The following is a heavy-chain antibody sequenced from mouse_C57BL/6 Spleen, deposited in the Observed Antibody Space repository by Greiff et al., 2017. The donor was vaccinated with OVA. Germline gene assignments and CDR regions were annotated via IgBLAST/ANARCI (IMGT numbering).Heavy chain of an antibody. V-gene: IGHV1-26*01. CDR2: INPNNGGT. CDR1: GYTFTDYY. CDR3: ARDTTVVASYYFDY. D-gene: IGHD1-1*01. J-gene: IGHJ2*01. Sequence: EVQLQQSGPELVKPGASVKISCKASGYTFTDYYMNWVKQSHGKSLEWIGDINPNNGGTSYNQKFKGKATLTVDKSSSTAYMELRSLTSEDSAVYYCARDTTVVASYYFDYWGQGTTLTVSS.